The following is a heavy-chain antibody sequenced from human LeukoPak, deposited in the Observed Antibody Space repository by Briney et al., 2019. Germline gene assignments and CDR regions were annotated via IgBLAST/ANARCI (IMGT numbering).Heavy chain of an antibody. D-gene: IGHD3-3*01. V-gene: IGHV4-34*01. CDR1: GGSFSGYY. CDR3: ARVGVKLRFLEWYPHYYFDY. Sequence: SQTLSLTCAVYGGSFSGYYWSWIRQPPGKGLEWIGEINHSGSTNYNPSLKSRVTISVDASKNQFSLKLSSVTAANTAVYYCARVGVKLRFLEWYPHYYFDYWGREPWSPSPQ. J-gene: IGHJ4*02. CDR2: INHSGST.